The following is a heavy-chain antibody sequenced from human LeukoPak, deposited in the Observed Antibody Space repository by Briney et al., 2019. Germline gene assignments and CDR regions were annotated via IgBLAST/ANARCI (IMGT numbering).Heavy chain of an antibody. V-gene: IGHV4-34*01. D-gene: IGHD3-9*01. Sequence: PSETLPLTCAVYGGSFSGYYWSWIRQPPGKGLEWIGEINHSGSTNYNPSLKNRVTISVDTSKNQFSLKLSSVTAADTAVYYCARANYDILTGISGPNDYWGQGTLVTVSS. CDR1: GGSFSGYY. CDR2: INHSGST. CDR3: ARANYDILTGISGPNDY. J-gene: IGHJ4*02.